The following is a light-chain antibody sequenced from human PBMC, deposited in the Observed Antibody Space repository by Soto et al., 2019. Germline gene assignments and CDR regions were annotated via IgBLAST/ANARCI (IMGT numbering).Light chain of an antibody. CDR3: QQLNSLPFT. J-gene: IGKJ3*01. CDR1: QGISSN. CDR2: ATS. Sequence: DIQLTQSPPFLSASVGDRVTISCRARQGISSNLAWYQQKPGKAPKLLIFATSTLQNGAPSRFSGSGSWTEFTLTISNLPPEDFATYYWQQLNSLPFTFDPGTKVDIK. V-gene: IGKV1-9*01.